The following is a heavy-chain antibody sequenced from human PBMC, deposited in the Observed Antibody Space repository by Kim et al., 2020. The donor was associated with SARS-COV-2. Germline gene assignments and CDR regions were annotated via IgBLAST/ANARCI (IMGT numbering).Heavy chain of an antibody. CDR1: GGSISSGGYY. Sequence: SETLSLTCTVSGGSISSGGYYWSWIRQHPGKGLEWIGYIYYSGSTYYNPSLKSRVTISVDTSKNQFSLKLSSVTAADTAVYYCAREGSYYDSSGYYYDWFDPWGQGSLVTVS. CDR2: IYYSGST. D-gene: IGHD3-22*01. CDR3: AREGSYYDSSGYYYDWFDP. V-gene: IGHV4-31*03. J-gene: IGHJ5*02.